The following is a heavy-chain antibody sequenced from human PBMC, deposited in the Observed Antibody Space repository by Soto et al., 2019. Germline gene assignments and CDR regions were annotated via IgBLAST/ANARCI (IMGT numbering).Heavy chain of an antibody. CDR3: ARDELWFGELLASFDY. CDR2: ISAYNGNT. J-gene: IGHJ4*02. Sequence: GASVKVSCKASGYTFTSYGISWVRQAPGQGLEWMGWISAYNGNTNYAQKLQGRVTMTTDTSTSTAYMELRSLRSDDTAVYYCARDELWFGELLASFDYWGQGTLVTVSS. V-gene: IGHV1-18*01. D-gene: IGHD3-10*01. CDR1: GYTFTSYG.